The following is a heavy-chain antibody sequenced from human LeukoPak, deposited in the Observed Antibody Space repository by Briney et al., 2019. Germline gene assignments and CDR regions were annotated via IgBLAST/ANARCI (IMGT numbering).Heavy chain of an antibody. D-gene: IGHD6-6*01. CDR2: ISSSSSYI. V-gene: IGHV3-21*01. CDR3: ARGGTSSRMPDDY. Sequence: GGSLRLSCAASGFTFSSYSMHWVRQAPGKGLEWVSSISSSSSYIYYADSVKGRFTISRDNAKNSLYLQMNSLRAEDTAVYYCARGGTSSRMPDDYWGQGTLVTVSS. CDR1: GFTFSSYS. J-gene: IGHJ4*02.